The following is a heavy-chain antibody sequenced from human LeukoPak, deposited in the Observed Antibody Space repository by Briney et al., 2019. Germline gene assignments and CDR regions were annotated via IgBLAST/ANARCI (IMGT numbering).Heavy chain of an antibody. D-gene: IGHD7-27*01. J-gene: IGHJ4*02. CDR1: GFTFSSYG. Sequence: GGSLRLSCAASGFTFSSYGMHWVRQAPGKGLGWVAVIWYDGSNKYYADSVKGRFTISRDNSKNTLYLQMNSLRAEDTAVYYCARESTGDPPDYWGQGTLVTVSS. CDR3: ARESTGDPPDY. V-gene: IGHV3-33*01. CDR2: IWYDGSNK.